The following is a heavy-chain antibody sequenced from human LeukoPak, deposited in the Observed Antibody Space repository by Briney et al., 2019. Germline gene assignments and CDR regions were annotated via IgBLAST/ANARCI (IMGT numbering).Heavy chain of an antibody. CDR3: ARDDCGDTCYPGGY. CDR1: GYTFTSYG. Sequence: ASVKVSCKASGYTFTSYGISWVRQAPGQGLEWMGWISAYNGNTNCAQKLQGRVTMTTDTSTSTAYMELRSLTSEDTALYYCARDDCGDTCYPGGYWGQGTLVTVSS. D-gene: IGHD2-21*01. V-gene: IGHV1-18*01. CDR2: ISAYNGNT. J-gene: IGHJ4*02.